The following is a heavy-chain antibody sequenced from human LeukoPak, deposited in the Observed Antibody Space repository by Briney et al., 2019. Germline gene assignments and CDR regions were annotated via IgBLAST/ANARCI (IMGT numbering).Heavy chain of an antibody. V-gene: IGHV3-21*01. CDR2: ISSSSSFM. CDR3: ARGPTLTTVDN. D-gene: IGHD3-3*01. J-gene: IGHJ4*02. CDR1: GFIFSNYN. Sequence: GGSLRLSCAASGFIFSNYNMNWVRQAPGKGLEWVSSISSSSSFMKYADSLKGRFTISRDNAKNSLYLQVNSLIAEDTAVYYCARGPTLTTVDNWGQGTLVTVSS.